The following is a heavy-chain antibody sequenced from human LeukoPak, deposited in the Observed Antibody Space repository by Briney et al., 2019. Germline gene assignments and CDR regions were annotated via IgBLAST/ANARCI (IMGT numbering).Heavy chain of an antibody. CDR3: ANPDIVVVPAAS. V-gene: IGHV3-23*01. J-gene: IGHJ4*02. CDR1: GFTFSSYA. Sequence: GGSLRLSCAASGFTFSSYAMSWVRQAPGKGLEWVSAISGSGGSTYYADSVKGRFTISRDNSKNTLYLQMDSLRAEDTAVYYCANPDIVVVPAASWGQGTLVTVSS. D-gene: IGHD2-2*01. CDR2: ISGSGGST.